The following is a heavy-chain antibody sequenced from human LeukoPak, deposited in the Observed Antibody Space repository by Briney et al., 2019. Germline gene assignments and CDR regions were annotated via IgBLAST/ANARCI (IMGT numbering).Heavy chain of an antibody. CDR3: ARSIVVVVAATNNWFDP. CDR2: ISAYNGNT. Sequence: GASVKVSCKASGYTFTSYGISWVRQAPGQGLEWMGWISAYNGNTNYAQKLQGRVFMTTDTSTSTAYMELRSLRSDDTAVYYCARSIVVVVAATNNWFDPWGQGTLVTVSS. J-gene: IGHJ5*02. V-gene: IGHV1-18*04. CDR1: GYTFTSYG. D-gene: IGHD2-15*01.